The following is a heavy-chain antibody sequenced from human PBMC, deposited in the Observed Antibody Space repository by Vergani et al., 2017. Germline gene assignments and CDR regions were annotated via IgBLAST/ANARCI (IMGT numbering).Heavy chain of an antibody. J-gene: IGHJ4*02. Sequence: EVQLVQSGAEVKKPGATVIIFCKVSGYIFTDYYMHWVQQATGKGLEWMGLVDPEDGETIYAEKFQGRVTITADTSTDTAYMELSSLRSEDTAVYYCATVRRSYCGGDCSHDYWGQGTLVTVSS. D-gene: IGHD2-21*02. CDR1: GYIFTDYY. CDR3: ATVRRSYCGGDCSHDY. V-gene: IGHV1-69-2*01. CDR2: VDPEDGET.